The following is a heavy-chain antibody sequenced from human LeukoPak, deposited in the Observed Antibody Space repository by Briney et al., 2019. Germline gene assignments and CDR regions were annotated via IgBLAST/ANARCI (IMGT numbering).Heavy chain of an antibody. CDR1: GFTFNTYT. D-gene: IGHD1-14*01. J-gene: IGHJ5*02. V-gene: IGHV3-23*01. CDR2: ISNSGGST. CDR3: ARMTGHPLNHNWFDP. Sequence: GGSLRLSCAASGFTFNTYTMYWVRQAPGKGLEWVSGISNSGGSTYYADSVKGRFTISRDNSKNTLYLQMNSLRAEDTAVYYCARMTGHPLNHNWFDPWGQGTLVTVSS.